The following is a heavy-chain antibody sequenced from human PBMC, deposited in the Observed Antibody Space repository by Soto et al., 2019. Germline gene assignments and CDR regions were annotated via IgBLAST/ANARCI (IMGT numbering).Heavy chain of an antibody. D-gene: IGHD1-26*01. V-gene: IGHV3-33*01. CDR1: GFSFSDYG. CDR3: ARGGKWELLLRL. Sequence: QVQLVESGGGVVQPGRSLRLSCEGSGFSFSDYGMNWVRQAPGKGPEWVAVIWYDGSVTHYADSVKGRFTISRDISKNTLYLQMNSLRVDDTAVYFCARGGKWELLLRLWGQGTLVSVSS. J-gene: IGHJ4*02. CDR2: IWYDGSVT.